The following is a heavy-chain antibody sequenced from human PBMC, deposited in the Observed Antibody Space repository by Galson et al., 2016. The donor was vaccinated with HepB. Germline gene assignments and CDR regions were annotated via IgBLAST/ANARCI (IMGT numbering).Heavy chain of an antibody. J-gene: IGHJ4*02. Sequence: SLRLSCAASGFIFGHHSMNWVRQAPGKGLEWVSYISSSSGVLYYADSVKGRFTISRDNAKNSLYLQMNSLRDEDTAVYYCARDLHSGAYTFDYWGQGTLVTVSS. D-gene: IGHD1-26*01. CDR1: GFIFGHHS. CDR2: ISSSSGVL. V-gene: IGHV3-48*02. CDR3: ARDLHSGAYTFDY.